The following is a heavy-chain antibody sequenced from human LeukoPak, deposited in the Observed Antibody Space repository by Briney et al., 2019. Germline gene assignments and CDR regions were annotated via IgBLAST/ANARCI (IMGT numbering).Heavy chain of an antibody. Sequence: GGSLRLSCAASGFTFSSYEMNWVRQAPGKGLEWVSHISSSGSSKNYADSVKGRFTISRDNAKNSLYLQMNSLRAEDTALYYCARGSTHYDVLTGYHYYFDYWGQGTLVTVSS. CDR2: ISSSGSSK. D-gene: IGHD3-9*01. CDR3: ARGSTHYDVLTGYHYYFDY. J-gene: IGHJ4*02. CDR1: GFTFSSYE. V-gene: IGHV3-48*03.